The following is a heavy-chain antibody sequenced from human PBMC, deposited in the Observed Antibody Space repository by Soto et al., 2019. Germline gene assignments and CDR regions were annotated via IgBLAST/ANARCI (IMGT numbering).Heavy chain of an antibody. J-gene: IGHJ6*02. D-gene: IGHD2-15*01. CDR1: GFSFSTYA. CDR2: VSYSGDTT. V-gene: IGHV3-23*01. CDR3: AKVYGSGSRPYYYGMDV. Sequence: GGSLRLSCAASGFSFSTYAMTWVRQSPGKGLEWVSVVSYSGDTTYYAESVKARFTISRDNSKNTLYLQMNSLRGDDTAVYYCAKVYGSGSRPYYYGMDVWGQGTTVTVSS.